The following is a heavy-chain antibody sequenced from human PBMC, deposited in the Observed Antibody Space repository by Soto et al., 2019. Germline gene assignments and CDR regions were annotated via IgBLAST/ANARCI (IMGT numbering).Heavy chain of an antibody. Sequence: GGSLRLSCAASGFTFSGSAMHWVRQASGKGLEWVGRIRSKANSYATAYAASVKGRFTISRDDSKNTAYLQMNSLKTEDTAVYYCTRTPEYYDFWSGYQDYWGQGTLVTVSS. J-gene: IGHJ4*02. CDR1: GFTFSGSA. V-gene: IGHV3-73*01. CDR3: TRTPEYYDFWSGYQDY. D-gene: IGHD3-3*01. CDR2: IRSKANSYAT.